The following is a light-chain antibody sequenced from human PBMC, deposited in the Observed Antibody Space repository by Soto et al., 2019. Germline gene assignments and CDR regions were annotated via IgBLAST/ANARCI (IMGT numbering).Light chain of an antibody. CDR1: SSDVGGYNY. Sequence: QSVLTPPASVSGSPGPSITISCTGTSSDVGGYNYVSWYQQHPGTAPKLMIYEVSNRPSGVSNRFSGSKPGNKASVTISWLQAEDEADYYCSSYTSSSTYVFGTGTKVTVL. CDR3: SSYTSSSTYV. CDR2: EVS. J-gene: IGLJ1*01. V-gene: IGLV2-14*01.